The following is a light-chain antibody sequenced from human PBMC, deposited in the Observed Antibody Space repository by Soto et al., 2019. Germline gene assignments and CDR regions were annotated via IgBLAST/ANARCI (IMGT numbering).Light chain of an antibody. CDR2: KAS. CDR1: QSISSW. V-gene: IGKV1-5*03. J-gene: IGKJ1*01. Sequence: DIQMTQSPSTLSASVGDRVTITCRASQSISSWLAWYQQKPGKAPKLLIYKASRLHSGVSSRFSGSESGTEFTLTISSLQPDDFATYYCQQYSGDSRTFAQGTKVEMK. CDR3: QQYSGDSRT.